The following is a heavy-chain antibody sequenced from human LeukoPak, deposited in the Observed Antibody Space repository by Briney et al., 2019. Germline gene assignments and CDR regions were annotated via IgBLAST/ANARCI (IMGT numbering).Heavy chain of an antibody. V-gene: IGHV4-34*01. CDR3: ARGRLAARPFDY. CDR1: GGSFSGYY. CDR2: INHSGST. Sequence: PSETLSLTCAVYGGSFSGYYWSWIRQPPGKGLEWIGEINHSGSTNCNPFLKSRVTISVDTSKNQFSLKLSSVTAADTAVYYCARGRLAARPFDYWGQGTLVTVSS. J-gene: IGHJ4*02. D-gene: IGHD6-6*01.